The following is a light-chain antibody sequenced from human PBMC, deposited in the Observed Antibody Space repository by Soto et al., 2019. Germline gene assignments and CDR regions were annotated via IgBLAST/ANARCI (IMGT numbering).Light chain of an antibody. CDR2: LNTDGSH. V-gene: IGLV4-69*01. CDR3: QTWGTGIGV. CDR1: SGHSSYA. Sequence: QSVLTQSPSASASLGASVKLTCTLSSGHSSYAIAWHQQQPEKGPRYLMKLNTDGSHSKGDGSPDRFSGSTSGAECYLTISSLQSEDEADYYCQTWGTGIGVFGGGTQLTVL. J-gene: IGLJ2*01.